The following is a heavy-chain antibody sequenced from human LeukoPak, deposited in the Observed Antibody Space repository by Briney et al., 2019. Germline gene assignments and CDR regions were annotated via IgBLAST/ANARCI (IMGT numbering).Heavy chain of an antibody. CDR3: ARDLGYCSGGSCYAGDY. Sequence: ASVKVSCKASGYTFTSYYMHWVRRAPGQGLEWMGIINPSGGSTSYAQKFQGRVTMTRDTSTSTVYMELSSLRSEDTAVYYCARDLGYCSGGSCYAGDYWGQGTLVTVSS. J-gene: IGHJ4*02. CDR1: GYTFTSYY. CDR2: INPSGGST. D-gene: IGHD2-15*01. V-gene: IGHV1-46*01.